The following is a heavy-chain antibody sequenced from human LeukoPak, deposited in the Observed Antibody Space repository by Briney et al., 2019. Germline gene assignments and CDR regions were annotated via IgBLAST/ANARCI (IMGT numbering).Heavy chain of an antibody. J-gene: IGHJ4*02. CDR3: VRGLGTGSY. Sequence: GGSLRLSCAASGFSFSSYWMSWVRQAPGKGLEWVANIKQDGSQKYYVDSVKGRFTISRDNAKNSLYLQMNSLRVEDTAVYYCVRGLGTGSYWGQGTLVTVSP. D-gene: IGHD3-9*01. CDR1: GFSFSSYW. V-gene: IGHV3-7*03. CDR2: IKQDGSQK.